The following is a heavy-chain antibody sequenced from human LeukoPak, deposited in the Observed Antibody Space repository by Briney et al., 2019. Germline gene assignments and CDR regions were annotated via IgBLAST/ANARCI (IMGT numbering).Heavy chain of an antibody. J-gene: IGHJ4*02. CDR1: GGTFSSYA. D-gene: IGHD6-6*01. CDR3: ARGKTFRYSSSTQYFDY. Sequence: SVKVSCKASGGTFSSYAISWVRQAPGQGLEWMGGIIPIFGTANYAQKFQGRVTITTDESTSTAYMELSSLRSEDTAVYYCARGKTFRYSSSTQYFDYWGQGTLVTVSS. V-gene: IGHV1-69*05. CDR2: IIPIFGTA.